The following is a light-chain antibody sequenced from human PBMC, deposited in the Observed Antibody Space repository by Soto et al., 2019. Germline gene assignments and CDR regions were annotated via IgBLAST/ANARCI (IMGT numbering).Light chain of an antibody. CDR3: QQSYTTPLT. CDR2: GAS. Sequence: EIVLTQSPGTLSLSPGERATLSCRASQSVSSSYLAWYQQKPGQAPRLLIYGASSRATGIPDRFSGSGSGTDFTLTISSLQPEDLATYYCQQSYTTPLTFGGGTKVDIK. CDR1: QSVSSSY. J-gene: IGKJ4*01. V-gene: IGKV3-20*01.